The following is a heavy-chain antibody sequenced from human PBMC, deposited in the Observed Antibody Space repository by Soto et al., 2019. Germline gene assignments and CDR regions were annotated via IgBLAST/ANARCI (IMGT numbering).Heavy chain of an antibody. D-gene: IGHD5-18*01. CDR2: ISGSGGST. CDR3: AKDREYSYGYDY. CDR1: GFTFSSYT. V-gene: IGHV3-23*01. Sequence: EVQLLESGGGLVQPGGSLRLSCAASGFTFSSYTMSWVRQAPGKGLEWVSTISGSGGSTYYADSVKGRFTISRDNSKNTLYLQMNSLRGEDTAIYYCAKDREYSYGYDYWGQGTLVTVSS. J-gene: IGHJ4*02.